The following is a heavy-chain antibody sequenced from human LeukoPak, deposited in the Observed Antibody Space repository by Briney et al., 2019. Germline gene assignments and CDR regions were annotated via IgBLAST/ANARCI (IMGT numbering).Heavy chain of an antibody. J-gene: IGHJ4*02. CDR1: GGSISSGDYY. D-gene: IGHD1-26*01. CDR2: IYYSGST. Sequence: SQTLSLTCTVSGGSISSGDYYWSWIRQPPGKGLEWIVYIYYSGSTYYNPSLKSRVTMSVDTSKNQFSLKLSSVTAVDTAVYYCARGATGTYYFDYWGQGTLVTVSS. V-gene: IGHV4-30-4*01. CDR3: ARGATGTYYFDY.